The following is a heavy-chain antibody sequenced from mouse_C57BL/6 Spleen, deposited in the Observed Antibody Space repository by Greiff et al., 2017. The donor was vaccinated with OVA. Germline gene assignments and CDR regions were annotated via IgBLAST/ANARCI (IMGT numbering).Heavy chain of an antibody. CDR1: GFTFSSYA. Sequence: EVKLEESGEGLVKPGGSLKLSCAASGFTFSSYAMSWVRQTPEKRLEWVAYISSGGDYIYYADTVKGRFTISRDNARNTLYLQMSSLKSEDTAMYYCTRSTVVARYYAMDYWGQGTSVTVSS. CDR2: ISSGGDYI. V-gene: IGHV5-9-1*02. CDR3: TRSTVVARYYAMDY. J-gene: IGHJ4*01. D-gene: IGHD1-1*01.